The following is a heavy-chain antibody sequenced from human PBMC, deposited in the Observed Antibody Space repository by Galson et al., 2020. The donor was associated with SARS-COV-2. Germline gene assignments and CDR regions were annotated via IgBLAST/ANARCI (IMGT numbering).Heavy chain of an antibody. CDR2: INPSGGGT. D-gene: IGHD4-4*01. CDR1: GYTFTSYY. CDR3: ARDSQGGNDYNYLLF. J-gene: IGHJ4*02. V-gene: IGHV1-46*01. Sequence: ASVKVSCQASGYTFTSYYIHWVRQAPGQGLEWTGIINPSGGGTTHAQKFQGRVTMTRDTSTSTVYMELSSLGSEDTDVYYVARDSQGGNDYNYLLFWGQGTLVTVCS.